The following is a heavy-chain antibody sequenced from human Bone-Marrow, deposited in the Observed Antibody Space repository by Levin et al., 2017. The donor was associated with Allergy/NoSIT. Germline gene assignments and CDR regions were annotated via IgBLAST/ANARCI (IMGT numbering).Heavy chain of an antibody. D-gene: IGHD4-17*01. V-gene: IGHV5-51*01. CDR2: IYPGDSDT. Sequence: GESLKISCKGSGYSFTSYWIGWVRQMPGKGLEWMGIIYPGDSDTRYSPSFQGQVTISADKSISTAYLQWSSLKASDTAMYYCARHEGPPTVTPPDYYYDGMDVWGQGTTVTVSS. CDR1: GYSFTSYW. J-gene: IGHJ6*02. CDR3: ARHEGPPTVTPPDYYYDGMDV.